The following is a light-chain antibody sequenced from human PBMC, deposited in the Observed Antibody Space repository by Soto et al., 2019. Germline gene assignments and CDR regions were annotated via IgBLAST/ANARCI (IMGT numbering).Light chain of an antibody. CDR1: SNNY. CDR3: SSYANSRTI. CDR2: DVI. Sequence: QSVLTQPASVSGSPGQSITISCTGTSNNYVSWYQQHPAKAPKLIIYDVINRPSGVSDRFSGSKSGNTASLSISGLQAEDEADYYCSSYANSRTIFGGGTKLTVL. J-gene: IGLJ2*01. V-gene: IGLV2-14*03.